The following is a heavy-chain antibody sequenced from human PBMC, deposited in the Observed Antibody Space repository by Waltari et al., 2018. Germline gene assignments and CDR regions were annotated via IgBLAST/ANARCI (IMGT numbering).Heavy chain of an antibody. V-gene: IGHV4-34*01. J-gene: IGHJ5*02. D-gene: IGHD3-22*01. CDR2: VNPTGST. CDR1: GGAFDRYY. Sequence: QVELQQWGAGLLRPSETLSLTCSVSGGAFDRYYWTWIRQAPGRGLGWLGEVNPTGSTNYNPSLKSRLSLSVETSRNQVSLKMTSVTGADTAVYFCARGHPRFDYEKSDYYAYWFDPWGQGTQVTVSS. CDR3: ARGHPRFDYEKSDYYAYWFDP.